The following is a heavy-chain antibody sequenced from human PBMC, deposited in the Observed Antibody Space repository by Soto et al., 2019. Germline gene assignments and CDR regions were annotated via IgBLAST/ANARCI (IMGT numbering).Heavy chain of an antibody. CDR3: ARKDKSGYFNWFDP. CDR2: IFPSDSDT. Sequence: GESLKISCRTSGYRFTSYWIAWVRQMPGKGLEWMGIIFPSDSDTRYSPSFQGQVTISADRSTSTVFLQWAGLKASDTAVYFCARKDKSGYFNWFDPWGQGTLVTVSS. J-gene: IGHJ5*02. CDR1: GYRFTSYW. D-gene: IGHD3-22*01. V-gene: IGHV5-51*01.